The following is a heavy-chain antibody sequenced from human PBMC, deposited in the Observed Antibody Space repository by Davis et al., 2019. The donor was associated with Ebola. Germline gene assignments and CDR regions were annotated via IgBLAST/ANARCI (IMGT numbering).Heavy chain of an antibody. CDR1: GGSISSYY. Sequence: MPSETLSLTCAVSGGSISSYYWSWIRQPPGKGLEWIGYIHYSGSTNYNPSLKSRVTISGDTSKNQFSLKVRSVTAADTAVHYCAREYPSIDAFDIWGQGTMVTVSS. D-gene: IGHD3-3*02. J-gene: IGHJ3*02. V-gene: IGHV4-59*08. CDR3: AREYPSIDAFDI. CDR2: IHYSGST.